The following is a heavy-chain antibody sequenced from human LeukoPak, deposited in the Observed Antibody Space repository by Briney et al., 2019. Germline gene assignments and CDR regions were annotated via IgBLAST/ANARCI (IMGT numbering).Heavy chain of an antibody. CDR2: IYYSGSA. D-gene: IGHD7-27*01. Sequence: SETLSLTCAVYGGSFSNYYWSWIRQPPGKGLEWIGSIYYSGSAYYNPSLKSRVTISVDTSKNQFSLKLSSVTAADTAVYYCARLRSLTGAPFDPWGQGTLVTVSS. J-gene: IGHJ5*02. V-gene: IGHV4-34*01. CDR3: ARLRSLTGAPFDP. CDR1: GGSFSNYY.